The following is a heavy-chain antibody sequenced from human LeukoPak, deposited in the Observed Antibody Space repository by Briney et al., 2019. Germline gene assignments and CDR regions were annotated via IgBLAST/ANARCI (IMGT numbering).Heavy chain of an antibody. J-gene: IGHJ4*02. CDR2: IYYSGST. CDR1: GGSISSYY. CDR3: ARHVSVGATEE. V-gene: IGHV4-59*01. D-gene: IGHD1-26*01. Sequence: SETLSLTCTVSGGSISSYYWSWIRQPPGKGLEWIGYIYYSGSTNYNPSLKSRVTISVDTSKNQFSLKLSSVTAADTAVYYCARHVSVGATEEWGQGTLVTVSS.